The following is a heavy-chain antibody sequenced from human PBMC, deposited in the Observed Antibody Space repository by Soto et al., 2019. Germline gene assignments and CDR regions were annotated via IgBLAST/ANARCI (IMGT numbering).Heavy chain of an antibody. CDR2: ISGSDGRT. V-gene: IGHV3-23*01. D-gene: IGHD4-17*01. J-gene: IGHJ6*03. CDR3: AKGRDLDYGDYGDYYYYMDV. CDR1: GFTFSNYA. Sequence: GGSLRLSCVASGFTFSNYAINWVRQAPGKGLEWVSAISGSDGRTFYADSVRGRFTISRDNSKNTLYLQMNSLTVEDTALYYCAKGRDLDYGDYGDYYYYMDVWGKGTTVTVSS.